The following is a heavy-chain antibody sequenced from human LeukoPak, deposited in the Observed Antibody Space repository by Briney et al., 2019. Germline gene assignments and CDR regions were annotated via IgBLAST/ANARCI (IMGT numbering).Heavy chain of an antibody. CDR1: GGSMRSYS. Sequence: SETLPLTCTVSGGSMRSYSWSWIRQPPGKGLEWIGCIYYSGNTNYNPSLKSRVTISIDTSKNQFSLNLSSVTAADTAVYYCARDGETTAYYFDFWGLGTLVTVSS. V-gene: IGHV4-59*01. D-gene: IGHD4-17*01. CDR3: ARDGETTAYYFDF. CDR2: IYYSGNT. J-gene: IGHJ4*02.